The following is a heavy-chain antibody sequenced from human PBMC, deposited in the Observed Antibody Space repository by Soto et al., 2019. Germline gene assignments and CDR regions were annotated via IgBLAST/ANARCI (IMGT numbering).Heavy chain of an antibody. V-gene: IGHV3-21*02. CDR3: AREYTAWPLAYGLDV. D-gene: IGHD2-2*02. CDR1: GFTFSNYS. Sequence: EVQLVESGGGLVKPGGSLRLSCVGSGFTFSNYSINWVRQAPGKGLEWVSSIGSRSDIYYADSVKGRFTISRDNANNSVSLQMNSLRAEDTAVYYCAREYTAWPLAYGLDVWGQGTTVTVSS. J-gene: IGHJ6*02. CDR2: IGSRSDI.